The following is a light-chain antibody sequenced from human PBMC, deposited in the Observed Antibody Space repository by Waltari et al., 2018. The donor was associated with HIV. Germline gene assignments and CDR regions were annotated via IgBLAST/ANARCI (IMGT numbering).Light chain of an antibody. V-gene: IGKV1-39*01. Sequence: DIQLAQLPSSLSASVGDRVTITCRASQTIGSYLNWYQQQPVKAPLVLISSASALQRGIPARFSGSGSGTTFTLSISNLQPEDSATYFCQQSYTSLWTFGQGTKL. CDR3: QQSYTSLWT. J-gene: IGKJ2*02. CDR2: SAS. CDR1: QTIGSY.